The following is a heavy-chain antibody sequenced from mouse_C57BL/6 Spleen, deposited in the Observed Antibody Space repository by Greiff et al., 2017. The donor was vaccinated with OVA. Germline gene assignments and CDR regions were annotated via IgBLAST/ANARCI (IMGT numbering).Heavy chain of an antibody. V-gene: IGHV1-55*01. CDR2: IYPGSGST. CDR1: GYTFTSYW. CDR3: ARSDGYYHYYAMDY. D-gene: IGHD2-3*01. J-gene: IGHJ4*01. Sequence: QVQLQQPGAELVKPGASVKMSCKASGYTFTSYWINWVKQRPGQGLEWIGDIYPGSGSTNYNEKFKSKATLTVDTSSSTAYMQRSSLTSEDSAVYYCARSDGYYHYYAMDYWGQGTSVTVSS.